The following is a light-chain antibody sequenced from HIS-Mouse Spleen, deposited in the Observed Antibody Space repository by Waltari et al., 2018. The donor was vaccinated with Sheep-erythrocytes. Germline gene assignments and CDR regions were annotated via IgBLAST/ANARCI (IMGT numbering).Light chain of an antibody. Sequence: DIQMTQSPSSLSASVGDRVTITCQASQDISNYLNGYQQKPGKAPKLLIYEASNLETGVPSRFSGSGSGTDFTFTISSLQPEDIATYYCQQYDNLLTFGGGTKVEIK. CDR3: QQYDNLLT. CDR1: QDISNY. V-gene: IGKV1-33*01. J-gene: IGKJ4*01. CDR2: EAS.